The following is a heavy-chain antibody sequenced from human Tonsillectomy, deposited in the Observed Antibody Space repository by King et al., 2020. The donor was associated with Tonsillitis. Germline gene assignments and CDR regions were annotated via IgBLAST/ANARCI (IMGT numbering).Heavy chain of an antibody. CDR2: IYYSGST. Sequence: LQLQESGPGLVKPSETLSLTCTVSGGSISSSTYYWGWIRQPPGKGLEWIGSIYYSGSTHYNPSLKSRVTISVDTSKNQFSLKVSSVTAADTAVYYCAGLYSGYDVFDYWGQGTLVTVSS. D-gene: IGHD5-12*01. CDR3: AGLYSGYDVFDY. CDR1: GGSISSSTYY. J-gene: IGHJ4*02. V-gene: IGHV4-39*01.